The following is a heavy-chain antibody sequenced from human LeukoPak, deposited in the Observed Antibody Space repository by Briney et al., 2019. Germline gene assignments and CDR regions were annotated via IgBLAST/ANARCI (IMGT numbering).Heavy chain of an antibody. V-gene: IGHV3-33*01. D-gene: IGHD1-26*01. CDR2: IWYDGSNK. J-gene: IGHJ4*02. CDR3: ARDRPTGSYYSIDY. CDR1: GFTFSSYG. Sequence: GGSLRLSCAASGFTFSSYGMHWVRQAPGQGLEWVALIWYDGSNKYYGDSVKGRFTISRDNSKNTVYLQMNSLRVEDTAIYYCARDRPTGSYYSIDYWGQGTLATVSS.